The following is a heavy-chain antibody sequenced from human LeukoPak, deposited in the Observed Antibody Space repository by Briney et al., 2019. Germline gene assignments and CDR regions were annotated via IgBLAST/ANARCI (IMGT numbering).Heavy chain of an antibody. V-gene: IGHV1-2*02. CDR1: VYSFSDYY. CDR2: INPNSGGT. Sequence: ASVKVSCKPSVYSFSDYYMHWVRLAPGQGLEWMGWINPNSGGTNYAQKFQGRVTMTRDTSISTAYMELSRLRSDDTAVYYCARELKYSSGWYKDLDYWGQGTLVTVSS. CDR3: ARELKYSSGWYKDLDY. D-gene: IGHD6-19*01. J-gene: IGHJ4*02.